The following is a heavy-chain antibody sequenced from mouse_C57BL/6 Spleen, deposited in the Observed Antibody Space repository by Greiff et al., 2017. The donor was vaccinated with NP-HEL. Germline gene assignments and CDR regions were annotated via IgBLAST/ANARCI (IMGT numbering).Heavy chain of an antibody. Sequence: VQLQQSGPGLVQPSQSLSITCTVSGFSLTSYGVHWVRQSPGKGLEWLGVIWRGGSTDYNAAFMSRLSITKDNSKCQVSFKMNSLQADDAAIYYCAKKGEGGSYFDYWGQGTTLTVSS. CDR2: IWRGGST. J-gene: IGHJ2*01. CDR1: GFSLTSYG. CDR3: AKKGEGGSYFDY. V-gene: IGHV2-5*01.